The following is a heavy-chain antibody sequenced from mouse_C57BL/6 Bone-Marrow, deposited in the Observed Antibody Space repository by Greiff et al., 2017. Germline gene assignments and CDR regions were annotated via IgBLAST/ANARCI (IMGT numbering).Heavy chain of an antibody. D-gene: IGHD1-1*01. CDR1: GYTFTSYG. J-gene: IGHJ3*01. Sequence: QVQLKESGAELARPGASVKLSCKASGYTFTSYGISWVKQRTGQGLEWIGEIYPRSGNTYYNEQFKGKAPLTAVKTSSTAYMEFRSLTSEDSAVYFSASFITTVVGTGFAYWGQGTLVTVSA. CDR3: ASFITTVVGTGFAY. V-gene: IGHV1-81*01. CDR2: IYPRSGNT.